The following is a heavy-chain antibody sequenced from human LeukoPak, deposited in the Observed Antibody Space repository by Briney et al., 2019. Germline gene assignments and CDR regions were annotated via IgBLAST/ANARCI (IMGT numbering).Heavy chain of an antibody. Sequence: GGSLRLSCAASGFTFSDYYTSWIRQAPGKGLEWISFISGSGTTIYYADSVKGRFSISRDNAKNSVFLQMNSLRAEDTAVYYCARDTLDDYWGQGTLVTVSS. CDR3: ARDTLDDY. J-gene: IGHJ4*02. CDR1: GFTFSDYY. CDR2: ISGSGTTI. V-gene: IGHV3-11*01.